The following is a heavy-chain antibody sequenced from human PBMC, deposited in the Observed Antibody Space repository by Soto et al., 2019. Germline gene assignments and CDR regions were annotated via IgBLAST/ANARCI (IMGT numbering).Heavy chain of an antibody. CDR3: ARAYENDAFDI. D-gene: IGHD5-12*01. V-gene: IGHV3-30-3*01. CDR1: GFTFSSYA. Sequence: GGSLRLSCAASGFTFSSYAMHWVRQAPGKGLEWVAGISYDGSNKYYADSVKGRFTSSRDNAKNTLYLQMNSLRAEDTAVYYCARAYENDAFDIWGQGTMVTVSS. CDR2: ISYDGSNK. J-gene: IGHJ3*02.